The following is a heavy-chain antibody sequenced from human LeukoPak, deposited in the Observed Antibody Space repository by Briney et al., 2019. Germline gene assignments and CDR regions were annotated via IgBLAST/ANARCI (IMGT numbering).Heavy chain of an antibody. D-gene: IGHD3-9*01. J-gene: IGHJ4*02. CDR3: AKDIDERDDILTGGGIFDY. CDR1: GFTLSSHA. Sequence: GGSLRLSCAASGFTLSSHAIHWVRQAPGKGLEWVSGIRCNSGSIGYADSVKGRFTISRDNAKNSLYLQMNSLRAEDTALYYCAKDIDERDDILTGGGIFDYWGQGTLVTVSS. V-gene: IGHV3-9*01. CDR2: IRCNSGSI.